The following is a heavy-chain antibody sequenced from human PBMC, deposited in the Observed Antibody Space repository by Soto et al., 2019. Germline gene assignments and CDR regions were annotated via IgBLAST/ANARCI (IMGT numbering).Heavy chain of an antibody. J-gene: IGHJ6*02. CDR1: GDSITGYF. D-gene: IGHD1-1*01. V-gene: IGHV4-4*07. CDR3: ARDRLEASTYGLDV. Sequence: SETLSLTCSVSGDSITGYFWSWIRQPAGKGLEWIGRVYNSGRTNINPSLKNRVTMSVDLSPNQFSLKLTSVTAADTAVYYCARDRLEASTYGLDVWGPGTTVTVAS. CDR2: VYNSGRT.